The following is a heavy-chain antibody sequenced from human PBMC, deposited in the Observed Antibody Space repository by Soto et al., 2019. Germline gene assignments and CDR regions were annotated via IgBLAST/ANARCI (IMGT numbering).Heavy chain of an antibody. D-gene: IGHD1-7*01. J-gene: IGHJ4*02. Sequence: GGSLRLSCQASGFNFDNYGMHWVRQAPGKGLEWVAVITYDGSNKYYADSVKGRFTISRDNSKNTLSLHQNTLKPEDTAVYHCAKDRVGGTFYTPLGFWGQGSLVTVSS. CDR2: ITYDGSNK. V-gene: IGHV3-30*18. CDR1: GFNFDNYG. CDR3: AKDRVGGTFYTPLGF.